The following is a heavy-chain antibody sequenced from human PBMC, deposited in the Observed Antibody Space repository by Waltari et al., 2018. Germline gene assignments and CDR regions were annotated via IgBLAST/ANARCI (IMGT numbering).Heavy chain of an antibody. Sequence: EVQLVESGGGLVQPGGSLRLSCAASGFTFSSYEMKWVRQAPGKGLEWVSYISSSGSTIYYADSVKGRFTISRDNAKNSLYLQMNSLRAEDTAVYYCARVEIGGDFDPWGQGTLVTVSS. CDR1: GFTFSSYE. V-gene: IGHV3-48*03. CDR3: ARVEIGGDFDP. D-gene: IGHD3-16*01. CDR2: ISSSGSTI. J-gene: IGHJ5*02.